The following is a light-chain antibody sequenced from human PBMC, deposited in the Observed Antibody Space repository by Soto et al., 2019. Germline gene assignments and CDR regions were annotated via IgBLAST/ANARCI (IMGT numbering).Light chain of an antibody. J-gene: IGLJ3*02. CDR1: SVHSTYS. CDR3: ETWDSDTRV. V-gene: IGLV4-60*02. CDR2: VERSGTY. Sequence: QPVLTQSSSASASLGSSVKLTCTLSSVHSTYSIAWHQQQPGQAPRYLMKVERSGTYNKGSGVPDRFSGSSSGADRYLTISSLQFEDETDYYCETWDSDTRVFGGGTKVTVL.